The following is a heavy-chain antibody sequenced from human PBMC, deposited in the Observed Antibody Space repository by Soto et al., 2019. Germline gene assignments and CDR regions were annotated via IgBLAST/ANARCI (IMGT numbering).Heavy chain of an antibody. D-gene: IGHD3-10*01. J-gene: IGHJ4*02. CDR1: GFTFSSYA. CDR3: VTGVYEFGCYYFDVFDQ. Sequence: EVQLLESGGDLIQPGGSLRLSCVASGFTFSSYALSWVRQAPGQGLEWVSGISSGGTNTYYTDSVKGRFTVARDDFKNTLIRQLERLRAECTAIYNCVTGVYEFGCYYFDVFDQRGQGTRVTVS. CDR2: ISSGGTNT. V-gene: IGHV3-23*01.